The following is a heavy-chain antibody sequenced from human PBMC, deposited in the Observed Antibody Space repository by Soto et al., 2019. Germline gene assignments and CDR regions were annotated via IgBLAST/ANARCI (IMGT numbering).Heavy chain of an antibody. D-gene: IGHD6-13*01. Sequence: QITLKESGPTLVNSTQTLTLTCTFSGFSLTASGEGVGWIRQPPGKALEWLTVIYWNDNKYYSPFLKSRLTVTKDTSKNQVVLTMTNMDPVDTATYYCGHRRRSTSCIDYWGQGTLVTVSS. J-gene: IGHJ4*02. CDR2: IYWNDNK. V-gene: IGHV2-5*01. CDR3: GHRRRSTSCIDY. CDR1: GFSLTASGEG.